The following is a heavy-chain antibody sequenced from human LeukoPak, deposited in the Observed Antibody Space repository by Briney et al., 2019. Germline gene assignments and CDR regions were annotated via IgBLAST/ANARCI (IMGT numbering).Heavy chain of an antibody. D-gene: IGHD6-13*01. CDR2: ISYDGSNK. Sequence: PGGSLRLSCAASGFTFSSYCMHWVRQPPGKGLEWVAVISYDGSNKYYADSVKARFTISRDNPKNTLYLQMNSLRAEDTAVYYCAKSPYSSSWYAPDFDYLGEGTLLTVSS. CDR3: AKSPYSSSWYAPDFDY. V-gene: IGHV3-30*18. CDR1: GFTFSSYC. J-gene: IGHJ4*02.